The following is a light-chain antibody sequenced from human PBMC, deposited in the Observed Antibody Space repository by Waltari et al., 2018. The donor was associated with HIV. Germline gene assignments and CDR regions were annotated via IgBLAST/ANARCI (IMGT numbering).Light chain of an antibody. CDR3: QQSYSTPLT. J-gene: IGKJ4*01. Sequence: DIQMTQSPSSLSASVGDRVTITCRASQSISSYLNWYQQKPGKAPKVLSYAASSLQSGVPSRFSGSGSGTDFTLTISSLQPEDFATYYCQQSYSTPLTFGGGTKVEIK. V-gene: IGKV1-39*01. CDR2: AAS. CDR1: QSISSY.